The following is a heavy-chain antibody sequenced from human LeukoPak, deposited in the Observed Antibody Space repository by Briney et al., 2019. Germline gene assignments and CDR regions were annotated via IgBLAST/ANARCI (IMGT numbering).Heavy chain of an antibody. V-gene: IGHV1-8*01. CDR3: ARGLRVVVPAAFYYFDY. CDR2: TNPNSGNT. D-gene: IGHD2-2*01. J-gene: IGHJ4*02. CDR1: GYTFTSYD. Sequence: GASVKVSCKASGYTFTSYDINWVRQATGQGLEWMGWTNPNSGNTGYAQKFQGRVTMTRNTSISTAYMELSSLRSEDTAVYYCARGLRVVVPAAFYYFDYWGQGTLVTVSS.